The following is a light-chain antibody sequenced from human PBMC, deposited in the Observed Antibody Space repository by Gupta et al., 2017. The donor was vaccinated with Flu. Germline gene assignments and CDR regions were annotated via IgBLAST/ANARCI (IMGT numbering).Light chain of an antibody. J-gene: IGLJ3*02. CDR3: QVCDSSLNHQV. CDR1: NIESKS. V-gene: IGLV3-21*02. CDR2: DDS. Sequence: SSVLTQPPSVSVAPGQTATITCGGKNIESKSVHWYQQKPGQVPLLVLYDDSARPSGIPERVSGSNSGNTATLTISWVEAGDEADYYCQVCDSSLNHQVFGGGTKLTVL.